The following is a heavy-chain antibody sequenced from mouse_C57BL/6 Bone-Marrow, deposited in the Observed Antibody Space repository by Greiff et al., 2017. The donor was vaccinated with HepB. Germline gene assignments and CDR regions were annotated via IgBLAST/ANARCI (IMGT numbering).Heavy chain of an antibody. D-gene: IGHD2-3*01. CDR2: SRNKANDYTT. CDR1: GFTFSDFY. Sequence: EVKLVDSGGGLVQSGRSLRLSCATSGFTFSDFYMEWVRQAPGKGLEWIAASRNKANDYTTEYSASVKGRFIVSRDTSQSILYLQMNALRAEDTAIYYCAREEDDGYYGFAYWGQGTLVTVSA. J-gene: IGHJ3*01. CDR3: AREEDDGYYGFAY. V-gene: IGHV7-1*01.